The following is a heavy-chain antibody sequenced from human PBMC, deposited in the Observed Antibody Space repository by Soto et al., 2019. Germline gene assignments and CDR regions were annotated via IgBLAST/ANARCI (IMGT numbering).Heavy chain of an antibody. J-gene: IGHJ4*02. D-gene: IGHD3-10*01. V-gene: IGHV3-15*01. CDR2: IKSKTSGETR. CDR3: VIDDAARGFGELDY. CDR1: GFAFSPAW. Sequence: EVQVVESGGGLVKPGGTIRLSCAASGFAFSPAWMTWVRQAPGKGLEWVSLIKSKTSGETRAYAAPVKGRFTISRDDSENMVFLPMDSLITEDPAGYYCVIDDAARGFGELDYWGRGTLVTVSS.